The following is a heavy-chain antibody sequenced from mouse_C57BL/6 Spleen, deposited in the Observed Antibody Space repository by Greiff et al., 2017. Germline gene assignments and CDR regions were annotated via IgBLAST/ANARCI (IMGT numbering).Heavy chain of an antibody. V-gene: IGHV1-76*01. J-gene: IGHJ3*01. Sequence: QVQLQQSGAELVRPGASVKLSCKASGYTFTDYYINWVKQRPGQGLEWIARIYPGSGNTYYNEKFKGKATLTAEKSSSTAYMQLSSLTSEDAAVYFWARPSTGSSAWFAYWGQGTLVTVSA. D-gene: IGHD1-1*01. CDR3: ARPSTGSSAWFAY. CDR2: IYPGSGNT. CDR1: GYTFTDYY.